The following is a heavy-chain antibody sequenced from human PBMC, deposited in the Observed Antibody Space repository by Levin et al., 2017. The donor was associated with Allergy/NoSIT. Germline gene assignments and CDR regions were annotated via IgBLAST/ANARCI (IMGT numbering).Heavy chain of an antibody. Sequence: GESLKISCKASGYTFTGYYMHWVRQAPGQGLEWMGRINPNSGGTNYAQKFQGRVTMTRDTSISTAYMELSRLRSDDTAVYYCARDYSDCSSTSCYVSGGLDYWGQGTLVTVSS. V-gene: IGHV1-2*06. CDR2: INPNSGGT. J-gene: IGHJ4*02. CDR3: ARDYSDCSSTSCYVSGGLDY. D-gene: IGHD2-2*01. CDR1: GYTFTGYY.